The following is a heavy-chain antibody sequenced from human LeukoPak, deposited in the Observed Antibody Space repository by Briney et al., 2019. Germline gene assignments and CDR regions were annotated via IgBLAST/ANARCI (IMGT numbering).Heavy chain of an antibody. D-gene: IGHD2-15*01. CDR2: LYYSGST. CDR1: GGSITSTSYY. J-gene: IGHJ5*02. CDR3: ARVRIGWFDP. V-gene: IGHV4-39*07. Sequence: SETLSLTCTVSGGSITSTSYYWGWIRQPPGKGLEWIGSLYYSGSTYYNPSLRSRVTISVDTSKNQFSLRLSSVTAADTAVYYCARVRIGWFDPWGQGTLVTVSS.